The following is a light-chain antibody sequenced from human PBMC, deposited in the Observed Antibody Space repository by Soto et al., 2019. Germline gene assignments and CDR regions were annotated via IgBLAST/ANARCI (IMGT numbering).Light chain of an antibody. CDR3: NSYTGTSARYA. V-gene: IGLV2-14*03. CDR1: SSDVGRYNY. J-gene: IGLJ1*01. Sequence: QSVLTEPGSVSGYPGQSIAISCTGTSSDVGRYNYVSWYQQYPGRAPKLIIFDVTNRPSGVSPRFSGSKSGNTASLTISGLQAADEADYYCNSYTGTSARYAFGTGTKVTVL. CDR2: DVT.